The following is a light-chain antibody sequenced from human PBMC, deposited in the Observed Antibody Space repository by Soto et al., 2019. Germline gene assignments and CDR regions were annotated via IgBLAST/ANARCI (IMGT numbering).Light chain of an antibody. CDR2: DAS. Sequence: DIQMTQSPSTLAASVGARVTITCRASQSINSWLAWYQQKPGKAPKLLIYDASSLESGVPSRFSGSGSGTEFTLTISSLQPDDFATYYCQQYNVYSWTFGQGTKVDIK. V-gene: IGKV1-5*01. J-gene: IGKJ1*01. CDR3: QQYNVYSWT. CDR1: QSINSW.